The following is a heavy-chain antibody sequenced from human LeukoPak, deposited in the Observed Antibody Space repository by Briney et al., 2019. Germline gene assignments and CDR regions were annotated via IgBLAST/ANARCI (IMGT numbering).Heavy chain of an antibody. V-gene: IGHV3-11*01. CDR1: GFTFSDYY. CDR2: TSPSGGAI. Sequence: GGSLRLSCAASGFTFSDYYMSWIRQAPETGLEWLSYTSPSGGAIFYTDSVKGRFTMSRDNAQNALYLEMNSLRAEDTAVYYCAREKKTEWTTGAFDMWGQGTMVIVSS. J-gene: IGHJ3*02. CDR3: AREKKTEWTTGAFDM. D-gene: IGHD3-3*01.